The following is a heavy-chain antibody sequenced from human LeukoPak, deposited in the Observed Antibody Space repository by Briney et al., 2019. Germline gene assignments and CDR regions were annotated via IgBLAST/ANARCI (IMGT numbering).Heavy chain of an antibody. CDR2: INPTSGVT. CDR1: GYTFSDSY. Sequence: GASVKVSCKASGYTFSDSYMHGVRQAPGQGLEWMGWINPTSGVTKYAEKFQGRVTMTRDTSIRTAYMEMSRLRSDDTALYYCARDLYSGTYGRWGQGTLVTVSS. CDR3: ARDLYSGTYGR. D-gene: IGHD1-26*01. V-gene: IGHV1-2*02. J-gene: IGHJ4*02.